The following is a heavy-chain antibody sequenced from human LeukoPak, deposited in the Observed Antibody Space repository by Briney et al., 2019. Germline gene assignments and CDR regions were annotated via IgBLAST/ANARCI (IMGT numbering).Heavy chain of an antibody. Sequence: QPGGSLRLSCAASGFTFSSYAMHWVRQAPGKGLEWVAVISYDGSNKYYADSVKGRFTISRDNSKNTLYLQMNSLRAEDTAVYYCARDQSYGARYYYYYMDVWGKGTTVTVSS. V-gene: IGHV3-30-3*01. CDR3: ARDQSYGARYYYYYMDV. CDR1: GFTFSSYA. J-gene: IGHJ6*03. CDR2: ISYDGSNK. D-gene: IGHD5-18*01.